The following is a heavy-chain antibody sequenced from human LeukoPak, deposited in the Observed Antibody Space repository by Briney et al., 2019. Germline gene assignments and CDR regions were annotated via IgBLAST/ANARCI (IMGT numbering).Heavy chain of an antibody. Sequence: SETLSLTCTVSGGSISSYYWSWIRQPPGKGLEWIGYIYYSGSTNYNPSLKNRVTISVDTSKNQFSLKLSSVTAADTAVYYCARVDRSGWPWFRSPLYYYYYMDVWGKGTTVTISS. CDR2: IYYSGST. J-gene: IGHJ6*03. V-gene: IGHV4-59*01. CDR3: ARVDRSGWPWFRSPLYYYYYMDV. CDR1: GGSISSYY. D-gene: IGHD6-19*01.